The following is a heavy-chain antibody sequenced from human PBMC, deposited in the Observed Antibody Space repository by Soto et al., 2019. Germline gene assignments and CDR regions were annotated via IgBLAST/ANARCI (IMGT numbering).Heavy chain of an antibody. D-gene: IGHD3-3*01. V-gene: IGHV1-18*01. J-gene: IGHJ3*02. CDR2: ISAYNGNT. Sequence: ASVKVSCKASGYTFTSYGISWVRQAPGQGLEWMGWISAYNGNTNYAQKLQGRVTMTTDTSTSTAYMELRSLRSDDTAVYYCARDASGYPYDAFDIWGQGTMVTVSS. CDR1: GYTFTSYG. CDR3: ARDASGYPYDAFDI.